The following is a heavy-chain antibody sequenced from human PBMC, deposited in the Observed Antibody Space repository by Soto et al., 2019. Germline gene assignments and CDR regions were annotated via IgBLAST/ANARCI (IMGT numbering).Heavy chain of an antibody. D-gene: IGHD6-19*01. CDR1: GYSFTSHW. V-gene: IGHV5-51*01. CDR3: ARHGSSGWYDQSDY. Sequence: GESLKISCEVSGYSFTSHWIGWVRQMPGKGLEWVGIIFPSGSDTRYSPSFEGQVTISVDTSATTTYLQWSSLKASDSAIYYCARHGSSGWYDQSDYWGQGTLVTVSS. CDR2: IFPSGSDT. J-gene: IGHJ4*02.